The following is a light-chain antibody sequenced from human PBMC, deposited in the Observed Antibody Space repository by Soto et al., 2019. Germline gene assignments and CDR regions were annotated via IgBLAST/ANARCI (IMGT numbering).Light chain of an antibody. CDR3: QQRRNWPIT. J-gene: IGKJ4*01. V-gene: IGKV3D-20*02. CDR1: QSVSTSY. CDR2: DAS. Sequence: EVVMAQSPATLSLSPGERATLSCRASQSVSTSYLAWYQQKPGQAPRLLIYDASSRATGIPDRFSGSGFGTDFTLTITRLEPEDFAVYYCQQRRNWPITFGGGTKVDIK.